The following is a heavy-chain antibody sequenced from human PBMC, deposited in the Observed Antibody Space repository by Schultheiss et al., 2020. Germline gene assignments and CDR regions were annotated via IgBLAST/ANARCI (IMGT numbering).Heavy chain of an antibody. CDR1: GFTFSSYG. CDR3: ARGGARGGTWGFDF. Sequence: GGSLRLSCAASGFTFSSYGMHWVRQAPGKGLEWVAVIWYDGSNKYYADSVKGRFTISRDNSKNMLYLQMNSLRAEDTAIYYCARGGARGGTWGFDFWGQGALVTVSS. CDR2: IWYDGSNK. V-gene: IGHV3-33*01. J-gene: IGHJ4*02. D-gene: IGHD2-15*01.